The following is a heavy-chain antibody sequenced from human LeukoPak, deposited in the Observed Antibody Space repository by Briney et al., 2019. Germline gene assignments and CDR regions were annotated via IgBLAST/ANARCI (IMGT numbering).Heavy chain of an antibody. V-gene: IGHV3-23*01. Sequence: GGSLRLSCAASGLTFSSYAMSWVRQAPGKGLEWVSAISGSGGSTYYADSVKGRFTISRDNSKNTLYLQMNSLRAEDTAVYYCAKDHLITMIVVVITLDYWGQGTLVTVSS. J-gene: IGHJ4*02. CDR3: AKDHLITMIVVVITLDY. D-gene: IGHD3-22*01. CDR1: GLTFSSYA. CDR2: ISGSGGST.